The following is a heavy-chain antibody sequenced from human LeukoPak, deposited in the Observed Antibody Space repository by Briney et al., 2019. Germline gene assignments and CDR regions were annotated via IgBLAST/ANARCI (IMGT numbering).Heavy chain of an antibody. D-gene: IGHD3-3*01. CDR3: AKTIFGVVTYDAFDI. V-gene: IGHV3-23*01. J-gene: IGHJ3*02. Sequence: PGGSLRLSCAASGFIFSNYAMSWVRQAPGKGLEWVSAISGSGGSTYYADSVKGRFTISRDNSKNTLYLQMNSLRAEDTAVYYCAKTIFGVVTYDAFDIWGQGTMVTVSS. CDR1: GFIFSNYA. CDR2: ISGSGGST.